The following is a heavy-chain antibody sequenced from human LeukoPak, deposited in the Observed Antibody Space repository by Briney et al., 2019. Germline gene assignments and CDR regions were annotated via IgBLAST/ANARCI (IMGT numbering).Heavy chain of an antibody. CDR1: GFTFSSYW. Sequence: GGSLRLSCAASGFTFSSYWMSWVRQAPGKGLEWVSSISSSSSYIYYADSVKGRFTISRDNAKNSLYLQMNSLRAEDTAVYYCARDLSSSSSSWGQGTLVTVSS. CDR3: ARDLSSSSSS. CDR2: ISSSSSYI. J-gene: IGHJ4*02. V-gene: IGHV3-21*01. D-gene: IGHD6-6*01.